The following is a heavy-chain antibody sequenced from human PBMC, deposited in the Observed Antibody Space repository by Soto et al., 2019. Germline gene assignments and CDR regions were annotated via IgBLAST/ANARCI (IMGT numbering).Heavy chain of an antibody. CDR2: ISAYNGNT. Sequence: ASVKVSCKASGYTFTSYGISWVRQAPGQGLEWMGWISAYNGNTNYAQKLQGRVTMTTDTSTSTAYMELRSLRSDDTAVYYCAREGDSSGFYYYYYYGMDVWGQGTTVTVYS. V-gene: IGHV1-18*01. CDR3: AREGDSSGFYYYYYYGMDV. CDR1: GYTFTSYG. J-gene: IGHJ6*02. D-gene: IGHD3-22*01.